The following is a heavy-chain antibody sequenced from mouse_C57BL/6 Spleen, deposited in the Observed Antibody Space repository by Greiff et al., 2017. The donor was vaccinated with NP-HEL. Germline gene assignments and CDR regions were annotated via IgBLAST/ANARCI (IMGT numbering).Heavy chain of an antibody. D-gene: IGHD2-5*01. CDR3: ARRAYYSNYGGWFAY. J-gene: IGHJ3*01. CDR2: IYPGDGDT. CDR1: GYAFSSYW. V-gene: IGHV1-80*01. Sequence: QVQLQQSGAELVKPGASVKISCKASGYAFSSYWMNWVKQRPGKGLEWIGQIYPGDGDTNYNGKFKGKATLTADKSSSTAYMQLSSLTSEDSAVYFCARRAYYSNYGGWFAYWGQGTLVTVSA.